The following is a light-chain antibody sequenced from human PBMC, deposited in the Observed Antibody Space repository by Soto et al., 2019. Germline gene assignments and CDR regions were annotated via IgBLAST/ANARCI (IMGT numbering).Light chain of an antibody. Sequence: EIVLTQSPATLSLSPGERATLSCRATQDVSRYLAWYQQKPGQSPRLLIYDASNRATGIPPRFSGSGSGTDFTLTISSLEPEDSAVYYCQQRSNWLFGPGTKVDIK. J-gene: IGKJ3*01. CDR1: QDVSRY. V-gene: IGKV3-11*01. CDR3: QQRSNWL. CDR2: DAS.